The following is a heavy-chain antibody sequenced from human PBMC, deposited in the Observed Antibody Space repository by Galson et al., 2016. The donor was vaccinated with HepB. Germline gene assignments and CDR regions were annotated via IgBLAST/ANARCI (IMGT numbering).Heavy chain of an antibody. Sequence: TFSSYAMTWVRQAPGKGLEWVSGISGSGGDTYYAESVKGRFTISRDNSQTTLYLQMNSLRVEDTAVYYCARVDGIAIFGVAEYWGQGTLVTVSS. CDR3: ARVDGIAIFGVAEY. J-gene: IGHJ4*02. D-gene: IGHD3-3*01. V-gene: IGHV3-23*01. CDR2: ISGSGGDT. CDR1: TFSSYA.